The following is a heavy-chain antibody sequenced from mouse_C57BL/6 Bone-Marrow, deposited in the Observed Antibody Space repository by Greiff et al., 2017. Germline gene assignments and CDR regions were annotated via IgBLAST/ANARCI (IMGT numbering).Heavy chain of an antibody. CDR2: IYPRSGNT. J-gene: IGHJ3*01. V-gene: IGHV1-81*01. CDR1: GYTFTSYG. D-gene: IGHD1-1*01. CDR3: ARYYYGSRGPFAY. Sequence: VQRVESGAELARPGASVKLSCKASGYTFTSYGISWVKQRTGQGLEWIGEIYPRSGNTYYNEKFKGKATLTADKSSSTAYMELRSLTSEGSAVYFCARYYYGSRGPFAYWGQGTLVTVSA.